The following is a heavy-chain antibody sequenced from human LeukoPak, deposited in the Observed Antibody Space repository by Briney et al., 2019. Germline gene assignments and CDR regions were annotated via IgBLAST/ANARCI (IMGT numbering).Heavy chain of an antibody. CDR3: ARLTNGGWFDP. CDR2: INHSGST. V-gene: IGHV4-34*01. J-gene: IGHJ5*02. D-gene: IGHD1-1*01. CDR1: GGSFSGYY. Sequence: SETLSLTCAVYGGSFSGYYWSWIRQPPGKGLEWIGEINHSGSTNYNPSLKSRVTISVDTSKNQFSLKLSSVTAADTAVYYCARLTNGGWFDPWGQGTLVTVSS.